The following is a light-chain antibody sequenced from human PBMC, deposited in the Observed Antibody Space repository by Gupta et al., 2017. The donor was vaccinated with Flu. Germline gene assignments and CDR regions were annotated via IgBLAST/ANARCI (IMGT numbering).Light chain of an antibody. Sequence: QSVLQQPPSVSGAPGQSLTISCTGSSSNFGAGYDVHWYQQFQGTAPKLLSYGKNNRPSGVPDRFSGSKSGTSASLAITGLQAEDEADYYCQSYDINLSGSVFGGGTKLTVL. CDR2: GKN. CDR3: QSYDINLSGSV. J-gene: IGLJ3*02. V-gene: IGLV1-40*01. CDR1: SSNFGAGYD.